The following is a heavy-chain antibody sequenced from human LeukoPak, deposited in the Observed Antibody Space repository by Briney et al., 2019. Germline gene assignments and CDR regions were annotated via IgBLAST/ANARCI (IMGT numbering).Heavy chain of an antibody. J-gene: IGHJ5*02. CDR3: GKDLEHADCGWSASHDA. D-gene: IGHD6-19*01. CDR2: INSGAGNT. V-gene: IGHV3-23*01. Sequence: PGGSLRLSCAASGFTFSNYAMRWVRQAPGKWLEWVAAINSGAGNTYYPDSVKGRFTISRDNSKSTLYLQMNSLRAEDTAVYYCGKDLEHADCGWSASHDAWGQGTLVTVSS. CDR1: GFTFSNYA.